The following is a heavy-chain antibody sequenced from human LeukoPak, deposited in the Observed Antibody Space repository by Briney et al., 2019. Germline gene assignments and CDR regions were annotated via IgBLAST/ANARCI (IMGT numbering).Heavy chain of an antibody. Sequence: PGGSLRLSCAASGFTFSSYAMHWVRQAPGQGLEWVAGISYDGSNIYYADSVKGRFTISRDNSKNTLYLQMNSLRAADTAVYYCARDRVRSVVVPAAPQDYWGEEPGSPSPQ. CDR3: ARDRVRSVVVPAAPQDY. V-gene: IGHV3-30*04. CDR2: ISYDGSNI. D-gene: IGHD2-2*01. J-gene: IGHJ4*02. CDR1: GFTFSSYA.